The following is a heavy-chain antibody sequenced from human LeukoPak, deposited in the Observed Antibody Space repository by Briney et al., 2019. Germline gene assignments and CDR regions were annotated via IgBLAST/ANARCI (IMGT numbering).Heavy chain of an antibody. CDR2: IIPIFGTA. CDR3: ATLRRDGYNNFDY. J-gene: IGHJ4*02. Sequence: SVKVSCKASGGTFSSYAISWVRQPPGQGLEWMGGIIPIFGTANYAQKFQGRVTITADESTSTAYMELSSLRSEDTAVYYCATLRRDGYNNFDYWGQGTLVTVSS. CDR1: GGTFSSYA. V-gene: IGHV1-69*13. D-gene: IGHD5-24*01.